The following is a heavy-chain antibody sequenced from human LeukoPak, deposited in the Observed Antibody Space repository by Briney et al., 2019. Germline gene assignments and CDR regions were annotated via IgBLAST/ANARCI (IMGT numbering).Heavy chain of an antibody. Sequence: SETLSLTCTVSGDSISSSSYYWVWLRQPPGKGLEWIATIYYSGSTYYNPSLKSRVTISVDTSKNQFSLKLSSVTAADTAVYYCARGVMGRTIITTFYYFDSWGQGTLVTVSS. D-gene: IGHD2/OR15-2a*01. J-gene: IGHJ4*02. CDR3: ARGVMGRTIITTFYYFDS. V-gene: IGHV4-39*07. CDR1: GDSISSSSYY. CDR2: IYYSGST.